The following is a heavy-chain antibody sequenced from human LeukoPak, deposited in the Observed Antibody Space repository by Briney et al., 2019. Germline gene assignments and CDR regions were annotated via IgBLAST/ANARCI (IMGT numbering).Heavy chain of an antibody. J-gene: IGHJ4*02. CDR2: IYSGGST. V-gene: IGHV3-53*01. CDR3: ARGYCSGGSCSYFDY. Sequence: PGGSLRLSCAASGFTLSSYAMSWVRQAPGKGLEWVSVIYSGGSTYYADSVKGRFTISRDNSKNTLYLQMNSLRAEDTAVYYCARGYCSGGSCSYFDYWGQGTLVTVSS. CDR1: GFTLSSYA. D-gene: IGHD2-15*01.